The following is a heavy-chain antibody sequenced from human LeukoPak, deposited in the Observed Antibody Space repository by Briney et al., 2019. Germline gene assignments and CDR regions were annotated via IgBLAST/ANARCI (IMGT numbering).Heavy chain of an antibody. J-gene: IGHJ4*02. V-gene: IGHV3-30*04. CDR1: GFTFSSYA. D-gene: IGHD3-10*01. CDR2: ISYDGSNK. CDR3: ASPPYASAYY. Sequence: GGSLRLSCAASGFTFSSYAMHWVRQAPGKGLEWVAVISYDGSNKYYADSVKGRFTISRDNSKNTLYPQMNSLRAEDTAVYYCASPPYASAYYWGQGTLVTVSS.